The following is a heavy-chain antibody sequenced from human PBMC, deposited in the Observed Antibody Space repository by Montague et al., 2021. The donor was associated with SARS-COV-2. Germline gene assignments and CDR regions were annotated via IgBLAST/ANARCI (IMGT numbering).Heavy chain of an antibody. J-gene: IGHJ6*02. V-gene: IGHV4-34*01. D-gene: IGHD3-10*01. CDR1: GGSFSGYY. Sequence: SETLSLTCAVYGGSFSGYYWSWIRQPPGKGLEWIGEINHSGSTNSNPSLKSRVPISVDTSRNQFSLKLSSVTDADTAVYYCARGRRILLWFGELLSGGDYYGMDAWGQGTTVTVSS. CDR3: ARGRRILLWFGELLSGGDYYGMDA. CDR2: INHSGST.